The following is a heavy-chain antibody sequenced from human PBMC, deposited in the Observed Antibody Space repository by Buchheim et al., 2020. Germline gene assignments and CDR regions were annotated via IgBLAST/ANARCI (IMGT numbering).Heavy chain of an antibody. CDR3: ARDADSSSHAHHYYYYYGMDV. J-gene: IGHJ6*02. Sequence: EVQLLESGGGLVQPGGSLRLSCAASGFTFSSYAMSWVRQAPGKGLEWVSAISGSGGSTYYADSVKGRFTISRDNSKNTLYLQMNSLRAEDTAVYYCARDADSSSHAHHYYYYYGMDVWGQGTT. D-gene: IGHD6-6*01. CDR2: ISGSGGST. CDR1: GFTFSSYA. V-gene: IGHV3-23*01.